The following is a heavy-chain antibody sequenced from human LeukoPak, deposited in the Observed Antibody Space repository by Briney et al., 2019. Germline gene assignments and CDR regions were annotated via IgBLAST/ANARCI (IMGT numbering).Heavy chain of an antibody. D-gene: IGHD6-6*01. V-gene: IGHV3-30*02. CDR1: GFTFSSYG. CDR3: AKLYEQLAYYYYYYMEG. CDR2: IRYDGSNK. Sequence: PGGSMRLSSAAAGFTFSSYGIHWVRQAPGKGLEWEAFIRYDGSNKYYADSVKGRFTISRDNSKNTLYLQMNSLRAEDTAVYYCAKLYEQLAYYYYYYMEGWGKGTTVTVSS. J-gene: IGHJ6*03.